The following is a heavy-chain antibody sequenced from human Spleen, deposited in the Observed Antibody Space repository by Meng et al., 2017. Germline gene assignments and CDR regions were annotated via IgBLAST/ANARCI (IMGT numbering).Heavy chain of an antibody. V-gene: IGHV4-59*01. CDR2: IYYSGST. D-gene: IGHD7-27*01. Sequence: GSLRLSCTVSGASISIYYWSWIRLPPGKGLELIGYIYYSGSTNYNPSLKSRVTISVDTSKNQFSLKLTSVTAADTAVYYCASFTGDGRFAYWGQGTLVTVSS. CDR1: GASISIYY. CDR3: ASFTGDGRFAY. J-gene: IGHJ4*02.